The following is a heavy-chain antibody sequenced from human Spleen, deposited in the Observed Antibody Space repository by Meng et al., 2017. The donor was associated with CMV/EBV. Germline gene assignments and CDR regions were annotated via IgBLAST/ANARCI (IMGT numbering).Heavy chain of an antibody. J-gene: IGHJ4*02. CDR2: ISYDGSNK. CDR3: AKDLEGSDY. Sequence: QVQMVESGGGVAQPGRSLRLACAASGFTFSNYALHWVRQAPGKGLEWLSVISYDGSNKDYADSVKGRFTLSRDNSKNTLYLQMNSLRAEDTAVYYCAKDLEGSDYWGQGTLVTVSS. CDR1: GFTFSNYA. V-gene: IGHV3-30-3*01. D-gene: IGHD3-10*01.